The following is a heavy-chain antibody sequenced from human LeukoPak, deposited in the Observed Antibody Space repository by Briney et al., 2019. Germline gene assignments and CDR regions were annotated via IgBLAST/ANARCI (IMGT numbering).Heavy chain of an antibody. D-gene: IGHD1-26*01. V-gene: IGHV3-30*09. CDR3: ARSPTKSLRVGEFDF. CDR1: GFPFSYYS. J-gene: IGHJ4*02. CDR2: ISYDEDNK. Sequence: GGSLRLSCAASGFPFSYYSMHWVRQAPGKGLEWVAVISYDEDNKYYADSVKGRFAISRDNSKDTLYLQMNSLRAGDTAVYYCARSPTKSLRVGEFDFWGQGTLVTVSS.